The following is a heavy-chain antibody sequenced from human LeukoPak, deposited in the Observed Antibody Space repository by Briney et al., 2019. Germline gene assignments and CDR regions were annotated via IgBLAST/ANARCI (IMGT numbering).Heavy chain of an antibody. V-gene: IGHV3-30*19. CDR2: TSYDGSIN. D-gene: IGHD6-19*01. Sequence: GGSLRLSCAASGFTFSSYGMHWVRQAPGKGLEWVAVTSYDGSINYYADSVRGRFTISRDNSENTVYLEINNLRTEDTAVYYCARDRRAVAVYFDYWGQGTLVTVSS. CDR3: ARDRRAVAVYFDY. CDR1: GFTFSSYG. J-gene: IGHJ4*02.